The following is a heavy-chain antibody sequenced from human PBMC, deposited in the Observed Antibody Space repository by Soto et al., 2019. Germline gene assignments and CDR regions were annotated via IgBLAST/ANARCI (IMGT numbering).Heavy chain of an antibody. J-gene: IGHJ5*02. CDR3: ARALRDSWFDP. CDR1: GFTFSIYS. CDR2: ISSSSAYI. Sequence: GPLRLSCAASGFTFSIYSMNWVRQAPGRGLEWVSSISSSSAYIYYADSVKGRFTISRDNAKDSLYLQMNSLRAEDTAVYYCARALRDSWFDPWGHGTLVTVSS. V-gene: IGHV3-21*01. D-gene: IGHD2-21*02.